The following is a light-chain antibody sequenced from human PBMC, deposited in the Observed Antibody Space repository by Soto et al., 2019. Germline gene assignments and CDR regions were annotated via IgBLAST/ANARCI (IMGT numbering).Light chain of an antibody. J-gene: IGLJ1*01. Sequence: QSALPQPASVSGSPGQSITIPCTGTSSDVGGYNYVSWYKQHPGKAPKLMAYDVSNRPSGVSNHFSGSKSGNTASLTISGLQAEDEADYYCSSFTTSTSYVFGTGTKVTVL. V-gene: IGLV2-14*01. CDR2: DVS. CDR1: SSDVGGYNY. CDR3: SSFTTSTSYV.